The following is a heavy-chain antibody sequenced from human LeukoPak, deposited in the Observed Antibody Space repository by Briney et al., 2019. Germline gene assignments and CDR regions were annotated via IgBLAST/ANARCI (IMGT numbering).Heavy chain of an antibody. CDR2: ISGSGGST. V-gene: IGHV3-23*01. CDR1: GFTFSSYA. J-gene: IGHJ6*02. Sequence: GGSLRLSCVASGFTFSSYAMSWVRQAPGKGLEWVSAISGSGGSTYYADSVKGRFTISRDNSKNTLYLQMNSLRAEDTAVYYCANHRDYYYYGMDVWGQGTTVTVSS. CDR3: ANHRDYYYYGMDV.